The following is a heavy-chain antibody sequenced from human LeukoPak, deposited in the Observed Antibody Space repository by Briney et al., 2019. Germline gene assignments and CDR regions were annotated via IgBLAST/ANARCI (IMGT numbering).Heavy chain of an antibody. J-gene: IGHJ4*02. CDR1: GYTLTELS. Sequence: GASVKVSCKVSGYTLTELSMHWVRQAPGKGLEWMGGFDPEDGETIYAQKFQGRVTMTEDTSTDTAYMELSSLRSVDTAVYYCATLPRDTAMVGLDYWGQGTLVTVSS. D-gene: IGHD5-18*01. CDR2: FDPEDGET. CDR3: ATLPRDTAMVGLDY. V-gene: IGHV1-24*01.